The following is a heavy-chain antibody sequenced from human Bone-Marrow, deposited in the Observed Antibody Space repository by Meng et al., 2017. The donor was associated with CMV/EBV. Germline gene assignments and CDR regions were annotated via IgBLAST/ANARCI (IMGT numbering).Heavy chain of an antibody. CDR1: GFTFSRYA. V-gene: IGHV3-23*01. Sequence: GGSLRLSCEVSGFTFSRYAMTWARQTPGKGLEWVSTLNGGNAEVNYADSVKGRFTISRDSSKNTLYLQMHSLRADDSAVYYCAKDSTGGYPHFFEIWGQGALVTVSS. CDR2: LNGGNAEV. CDR3: AKDSTGGYPHFFEI. J-gene: IGHJ4*02. D-gene: IGHD2-8*02.